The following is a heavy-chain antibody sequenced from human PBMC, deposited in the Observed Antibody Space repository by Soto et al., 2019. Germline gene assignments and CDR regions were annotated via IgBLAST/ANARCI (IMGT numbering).Heavy chain of an antibody. D-gene: IGHD4-17*01. J-gene: IGHJ4*02. CDR1: GYTFTRYG. Sequence: ASVKVSCRASGYTFTRYGISWVRQAPGQGLEWMGWISAYNGNTNYAQKLQGRVTMTTGTSTSTAYMELRSLRSDDTAVYYCARDFDYGGNSVGAADDYWGQGTLVTVSS. V-gene: IGHV1-18*01. CDR3: ARDFDYGGNSVGAADDY. CDR2: ISAYNGNT.